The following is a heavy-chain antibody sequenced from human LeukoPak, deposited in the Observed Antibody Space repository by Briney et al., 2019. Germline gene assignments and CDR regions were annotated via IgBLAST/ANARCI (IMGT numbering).Heavy chain of an antibody. D-gene: IGHD1-26*01. CDR2: ISGSGGST. CDR3: AKAIVGATTPRGFDP. V-gene: IGHV3-23*01. J-gene: IGHJ5*02. Sequence: GGSLRLSCAASGFTFSSYEMNWVRQAPGKGLEWVSAISGSGGSTYYADSVKGRFTISRDNSKNTLYLQMNSLRAEDTAVYYCAKAIVGATTPRGFDPWGQGTLVTVSS. CDR1: GFTFSSYE.